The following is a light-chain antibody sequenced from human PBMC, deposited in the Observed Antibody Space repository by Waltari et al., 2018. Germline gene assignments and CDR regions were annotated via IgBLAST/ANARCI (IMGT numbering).Light chain of an antibody. Sequence: QSALTQPASVSGSPGQSITIACTGSSSDVGGSNYVSWYQQHPGKAPKLIIYDVNNRHSEVYNRFAGSKPANTASLTISGRQAEDEADYYCSSNTSSSTPYVFGTGTTVTVL. J-gene: IGLJ1*01. CDR1: SSDVGGSNY. CDR3: SSNTSSSTPYV. V-gene: IGLV2-14*01. CDR2: DVN.